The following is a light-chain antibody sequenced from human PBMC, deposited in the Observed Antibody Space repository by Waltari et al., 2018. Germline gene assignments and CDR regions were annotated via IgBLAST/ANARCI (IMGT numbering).Light chain of an antibody. V-gene: IGKV1-5*03. CDR1: QGVSSW. CDR2: KTS. Sequence: IQMTQSPSSLSASVGDKFTIPSRASQGVSSWLAWYQQKPGKAPNLLIDKTSNLQSGLPSRFSGSGSGTDFTLTSNSLQPEDFATYYCQQYSSSPFSFGQGTKLEI. CDR3: QQYSSSPFS. J-gene: IGKJ2*03.